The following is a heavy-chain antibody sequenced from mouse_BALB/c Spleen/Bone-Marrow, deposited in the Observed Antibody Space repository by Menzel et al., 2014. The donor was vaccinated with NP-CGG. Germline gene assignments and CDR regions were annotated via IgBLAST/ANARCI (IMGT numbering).Heavy chain of an antibody. CDR3: ARGRAYYVNYGFAY. D-gene: IGHD2-10*01. Sequence: SGPELVKPGASVKISCKASGYTFTDYNIHRVKQSHGKSLEWIGYIYPYNGGTAYNQKFKSKATLTVDNSSSTAYMELRSLTSEDSAVYYCARGRAYYVNYGFAYWGQGTLVTVSA. CDR1: GYTFTDYN. J-gene: IGHJ3*01. CDR2: IYPYNGGT. V-gene: IGHV1S29*02.